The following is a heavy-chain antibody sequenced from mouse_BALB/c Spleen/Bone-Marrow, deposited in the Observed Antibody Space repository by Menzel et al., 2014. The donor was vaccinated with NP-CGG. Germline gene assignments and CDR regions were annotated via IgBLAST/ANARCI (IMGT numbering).Heavy chain of an antibody. CDR1: GFNIKDTY. Sequence: VQLQQSGAELVKPGASVKLSCTASGFNIKDTYMHWVKQSPEQGLEWIGRIDTANGNTKYDPKFQGKATITADTSSNAAFLQLSSLTSEATAVYCGASYYYGHYFDYWGQGTTLTVSS. D-gene: IGHD1-1*01. CDR3: ASYYYGHYFDY. CDR2: IDTANGNT. J-gene: IGHJ2*01. V-gene: IGHV14-3*02.